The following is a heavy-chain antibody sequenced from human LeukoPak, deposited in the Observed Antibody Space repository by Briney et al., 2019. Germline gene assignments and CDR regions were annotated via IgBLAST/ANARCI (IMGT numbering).Heavy chain of an antibody. V-gene: IGHV4-31*03. CDR3: ACGKATYWFDP. Sequence: PQTLSLTCTVSGDSVNSGGYFWSWIRQHPEKGLEWIGYIYYTGSTSYNPSLKSRVTISLDASENQFSLTLASVTAADTAVYYCACGKATYWFDPWGQGTLVTVSS. J-gene: IGHJ5*02. CDR2: IYYTGST. CDR1: GDSVNSGGYF. D-gene: IGHD6-25*01.